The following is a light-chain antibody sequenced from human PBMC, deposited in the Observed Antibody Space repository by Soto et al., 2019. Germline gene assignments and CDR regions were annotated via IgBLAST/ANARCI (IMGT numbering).Light chain of an antibody. Sequence: QSALTQPASVSGSPGQSITISCTGTSSDVGGYNYVSWYQQHPSKAPKLMIYEVSNRPSGVSNRFSGSKSGNTASLTISGLQAEDEADYYCSSYTSSSTLEVVFGGGTKLTVL. CDR1: SSDVGGYNY. CDR3: SSYTSSSTLEVV. CDR2: EVS. J-gene: IGLJ2*01. V-gene: IGLV2-14*01.